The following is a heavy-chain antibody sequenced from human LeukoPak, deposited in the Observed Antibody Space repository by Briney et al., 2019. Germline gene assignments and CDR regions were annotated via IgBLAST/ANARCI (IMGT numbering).Heavy chain of an antibody. Sequence: SETLSLTCTVSGGSISSGGYYWSWIRQHPGKGLEWIGYIYYSGSTYYSPSLKSRVTISVDTSKNQFSLKLSSVTAADTAVYYCAAESITMIVVAGGVVYWGQGTLVTVSS. J-gene: IGHJ4*02. CDR3: AAESITMIVVAGGVVY. D-gene: IGHD3-22*01. CDR1: GGSISSGGYY. CDR2: IYYSGST. V-gene: IGHV4-31*03.